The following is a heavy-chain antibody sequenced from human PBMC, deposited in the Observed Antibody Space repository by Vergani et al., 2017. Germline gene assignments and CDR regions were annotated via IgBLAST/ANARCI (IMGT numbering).Heavy chain of an antibody. D-gene: IGHD2-15*01. Sequence: QVQLMESGGGVVQPGRSLRLSCAASGFTFSSYGMHWVRQAPGKGLEWVAVIWYDGSNKYYADSVKGRFTISRDNSKNTLYLQMNSLRAEDTAVYYCARAVRYCSGGSCQGWGQGTLVTVSS. J-gene: IGHJ4*02. CDR1: GFTFSSYG. CDR3: ARAVRYCSGGSCQG. V-gene: IGHV3-33*01. CDR2: IWYDGSNK.